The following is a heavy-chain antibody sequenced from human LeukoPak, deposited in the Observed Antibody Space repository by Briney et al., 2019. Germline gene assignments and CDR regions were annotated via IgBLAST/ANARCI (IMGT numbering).Heavy chain of an antibody. J-gene: IGHJ4*02. CDR3: ARVTPTYGGLDPFDY. V-gene: IGHV1-18*01. CDR1: GYTFTSYG. CDR2: ISAYNGNT. D-gene: IGHD4-23*01. Sequence: GASVKVSCKASGYTFTSYGISWVRQAPGQGLEWMGWISAYNGNTNYAQKLQGRVIMTTDTSTSTAYMELRSLRSDDTAVYYCARVTPTYGGLDPFDYWGQGTLVTVSS.